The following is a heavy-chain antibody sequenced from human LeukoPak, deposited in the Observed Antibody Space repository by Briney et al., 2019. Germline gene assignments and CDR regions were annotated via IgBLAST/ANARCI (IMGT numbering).Heavy chain of an antibody. CDR2: IYHSGRT. V-gene: IGHV4-4*02. J-gene: IGHJ4*02. CDR1: GGSISSTNW. Sequence: SETLSLICAVSGGSISSTNWWSWVRQPPGKGLEWIGEIYHSGRTKYNPSLKSRVTISVDTSKNQFSLRVNSVTAADTAMYFCARVAQVGPIYFDSWGQGTLVSVSS. D-gene: IGHD1-26*01. CDR3: ARVAQVGPIYFDS.